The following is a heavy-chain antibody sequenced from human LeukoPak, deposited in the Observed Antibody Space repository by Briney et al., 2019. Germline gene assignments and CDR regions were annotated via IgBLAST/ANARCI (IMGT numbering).Heavy chain of an antibody. V-gene: IGHV4-31*03. D-gene: IGHD2-15*01. CDR1: GGSISSGGYY. CDR2: IYYSGST. CDR3: ARGVEDIVVVVAATGPNWFDP. Sequence: SETLSLTCTVSGGSISSGGYYWSWIRQHPGKGLEWIGYIYYSGSTYYNPTLKSRVTISVDTSKNQFSLKLSSVTAADTAVYYCARGVEDIVVVVAATGPNWFDPWGQGTLVTVSS. J-gene: IGHJ5*02.